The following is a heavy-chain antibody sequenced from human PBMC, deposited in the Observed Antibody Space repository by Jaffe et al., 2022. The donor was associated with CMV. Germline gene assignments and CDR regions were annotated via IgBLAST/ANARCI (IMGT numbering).Heavy chain of an antibody. CDR3: AKYITIFGVVDDAFDI. V-gene: IGHV3-23*04. CDR2: ISGSGGST. J-gene: IGHJ3*02. CDR1: GFTFSSYA. D-gene: IGHD3-3*01. Sequence: EVQLVESGGGLVQPGGSLRLSCAASGFTFSSYAMSWVRQAPGKGLEWVSAISGSGGSTYYADSVKGRFTISRDNSKNTLYLQMNSLRAEDTAVYYCAKYITIFGVVDDAFDIWGQGTMVTVSS.